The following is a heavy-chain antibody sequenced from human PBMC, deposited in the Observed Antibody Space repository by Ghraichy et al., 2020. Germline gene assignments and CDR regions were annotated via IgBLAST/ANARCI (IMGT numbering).Heavy chain of an antibody. D-gene: IGHD5-12*01. J-gene: IGHJ4*02. CDR3: ARDVGWIAFDF. CDR2: MNPDGSAR. Sequence: GGSLRLSCAASGFTFSNSWMNWVRQAPGKGLEWVASMNPDGSARYHADSVKGRFTISRDNAKNSLFLQMNSLRADDTAVYYCARDVGWIAFDFWAQGTMVTVSS. V-gene: IGHV3-7*03. CDR1: GFTFSNSW.